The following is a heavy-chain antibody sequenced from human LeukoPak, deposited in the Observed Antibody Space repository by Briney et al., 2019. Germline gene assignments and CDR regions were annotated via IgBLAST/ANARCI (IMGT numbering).Heavy chain of an antibody. CDR3: VRDNYYSMDV. V-gene: IGHV3-74*01. CDR2: IHSDGRTT. Sequence: GGSLRLSCAASGFTFSTTWMHWVRQAPGKGLVWVSRIHSDGRTTIYADSVKGRFTISRDNAKNTLYLQMNSLRADDTAIYYCVRDNYYSMDVWGKGTTVTISS. CDR1: GFTFSTTW. J-gene: IGHJ6*03.